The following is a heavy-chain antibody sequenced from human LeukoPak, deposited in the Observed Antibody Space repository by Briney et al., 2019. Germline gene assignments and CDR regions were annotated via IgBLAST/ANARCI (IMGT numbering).Heavy chain of an antibody. D-gene: IGHD1-26*01. V-gene: IGHV3-21*06. CDR3: ARDPYGGTYGAFDI. CDR2: ISSSSSYI. Sequence: GGSLRLSCAASGFTFSSYSMNWVRQAPGKGLEWVSSISSSSSYIYYADSVKGRFTISRDNAKNSLYLQMNTLRVDDSAIYYCARDPYGGTYGAFDIWGRGTMVSISS. J-gene: IGHJ3*02. CDR1: GFTFSSYS.